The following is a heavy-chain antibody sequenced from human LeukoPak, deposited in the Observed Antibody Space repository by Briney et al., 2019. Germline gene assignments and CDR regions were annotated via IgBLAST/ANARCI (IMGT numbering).Heavy chain of an antibody. J-gene: IGHJ4*02. CDR2: ISSSGSTI. CDR1: GFTFSSYE. D-gene: IGHD5-18*01. Sequence: GGSLRLSCAASGFTFSSYEMNWVRQAPGKGLEWVSYISSSGSTIYYADSVKGRFTISRDNAKNSLYLQMNSLRAEDTTVYYCARGEAYSYGSSPFDYWGQGTLVTVSS. V-gene: IGHV3-48*03. CDR3: ARGEAYSYGSSPFDY.